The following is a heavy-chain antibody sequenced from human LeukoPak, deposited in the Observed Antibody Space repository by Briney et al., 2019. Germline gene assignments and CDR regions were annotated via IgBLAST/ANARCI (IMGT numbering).Heavy chain of an antibody. J-gene: IGHJ4*02. CDR3: AIGYSSGWYERGYFDY. CDR2: INPSGGST. CDR1: GYTFTSYY. D-gene: IGHD6-19*01. Sequence: ASVKVSCKASGYTFTSYYMHWVRQAPGQGLEWMGIINPSGGSTSYAQKFQGRVTMTRDTSTSTVYMELSSLRSEDTAVYYCAIGYSSGWYERGYFDYWGQGTLVTVSS. V-gene: IGHV1-46*01.